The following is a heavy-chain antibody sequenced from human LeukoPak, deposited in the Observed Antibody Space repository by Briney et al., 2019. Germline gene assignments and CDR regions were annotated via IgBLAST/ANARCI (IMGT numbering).Heavy chain of an antibody. CDR3: ARRAMIVVATPAVDY. CDR1: GFTFDEYG. J-gene: IGHJ4*02. V-gene: IGHV3-20*04. CDR2: IDWNGGST. D-gene: IGHD3-22*01. Sequence: VGSLRLSCAASGFTFDEYGMSWVRQTPGKGLEWVSGIDWNGGSTGYADSVKGRFTISRNNAKNSLYLQMNSLRAEDTALYYCARRAMIVVATPAVDYWGQGTLVTVSS.